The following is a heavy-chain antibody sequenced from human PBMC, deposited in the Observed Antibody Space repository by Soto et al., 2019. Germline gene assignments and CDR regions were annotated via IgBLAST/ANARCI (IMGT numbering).Heavy chain of an antibody. D-gene: IGHD1-26*01. CDR2: ISYDGSNQ. J-gene: IGHJ3*02. CDR3: AKDGIGGAESAFDN. Sequence: ESGGGVVQPGRSLRLSCAASGFTFSSYGMHWVRQAPVKGLEWVAVISYDGSNQYYADSVKGRFTISRDNSKNTLYLQMHSLRAEDMAVYYCAKDGIGGAESAFDNWGQGPMVPVSS. V-gene: IGHV3-30*18. CDR1: GFTFSSYG.